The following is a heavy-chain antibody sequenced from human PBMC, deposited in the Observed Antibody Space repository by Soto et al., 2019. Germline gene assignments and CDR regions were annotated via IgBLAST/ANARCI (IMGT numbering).Heavy chain of an antibody. CDR1: GFTFTSSA. D-gene: IGHD3-3*01. CDR2: IVVGSGNT. Sequence: GASVKVSCKASGFTFTSSAVQWVRQARGQRLEWIGWIVVGSGNTNYAQKFQERVTITRDMSTSTAYMELSSLRSEDTAVYYCAADTLRFLGYYYYGMGVWGQGTTVTVSS. V-gene: IGHV1-58*01. CDR3: AADTLRFLGYYYYGMGV. J-gene: IGHJ6*02.